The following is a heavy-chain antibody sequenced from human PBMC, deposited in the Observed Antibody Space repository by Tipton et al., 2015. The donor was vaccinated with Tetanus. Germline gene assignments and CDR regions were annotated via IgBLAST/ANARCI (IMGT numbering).Heavy chain of an antibody. CDR3: ARALQLERKFDF. Sequence: SLRLSCVASGFTFSRYAMQWVRQAPGKGLEWVAIISYDGNNKYYADSVKGRFTISRDNSKNTLYLQMNSLRAEDSATYYCARALQLERKFDFWGQGTLVTVSS. CDR2: ISYDGNNK. J-gene: IGHJ4*02. CDR1: GFTFSRYA. D-gene: IGHD1-1*01. V-gene: IGHV3-30-3*01.